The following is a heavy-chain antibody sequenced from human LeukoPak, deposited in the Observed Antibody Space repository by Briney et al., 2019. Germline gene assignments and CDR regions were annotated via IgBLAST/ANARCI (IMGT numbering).Heavy chain of an antibody. CDR3: ARLVDTTMADY. CDR2: IYPDDSDT. J-gene: IGHJ4*02. V-gene: IGHV5-51*01. CDR1: GYSFTSYW. D-gene: IGHD5-18*01. Sequence: KRGESLKISCKASGYSFTSYWIGWVRQMPGKGLEWMGIIYPDDSDTRYSPSFRGQVTISADKSISTAYLLWSSLKASDTVMYYCARLVDTTMADYWGQGSLVTVSS.